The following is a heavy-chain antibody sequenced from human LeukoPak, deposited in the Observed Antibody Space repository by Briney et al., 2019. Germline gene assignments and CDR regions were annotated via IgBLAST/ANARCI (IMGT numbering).Heavy chain of an antibody. CDR3: VRDGDIVVVITFDY. V-gene: IGHV3-7*03. CDR1: GFTFSSYW. Sequence: GGSLRLSCAASGFTFSSYWMSWVRQAPGKGLEWVANIKQDGSEKYYVDSVKGRFTISRDNAKNTLYLQMDRMRVEDSAVYYCVRDGDIVVVITFDYWGPGNLVTVSS. J-gene: IGHJ4*02. CDR2: IKQDGSEK. D-gene: IGHD3-22*01.